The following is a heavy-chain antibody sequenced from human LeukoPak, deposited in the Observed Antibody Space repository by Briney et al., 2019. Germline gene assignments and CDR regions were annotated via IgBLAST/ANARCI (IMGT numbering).Heavy chain of an antibody. V-gene: IGHV3-30-3*01. D-gene: IGHD3-3*01. Sequence: GRSLRRSCAASGFTFSSYVMLWVRQAPGKGLEWVAVISYDGSNKYYADSVKGRFTISRDNSKNTLYVQMNSLRAGDTDVYYCARDGGNDFWSGFMPGYFDYWGQGTLVTVSS. CDR2: ISYDGSNK. CDR3: ARDGGNDFWSGFMPGYFDY. J-gene: IGHJ4*02. CDR1: GFTFSSYV.